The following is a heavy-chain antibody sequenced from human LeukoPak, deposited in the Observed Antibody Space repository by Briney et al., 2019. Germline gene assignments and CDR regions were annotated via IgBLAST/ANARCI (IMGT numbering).Heavy chain of an antibody. Sequence: GGSLRLSCVASGFSFSDYSMNWVRQAPGKGLEWVSFTYSGGSTYFADSVKGRFTISRDNSKNTLYLQMNSLRAEDTAVYYCARVGAVGGVFRAFDLWGQGTMVTVSS. CDR3: ARVGAVGGVFRAFDL. CDR2: TYSGGST. V-gene: IGHV3-66*01. CDR1: GFSFSDYS. D-gene: IGHD3-16*01. J-gene: IGHJ3*01.